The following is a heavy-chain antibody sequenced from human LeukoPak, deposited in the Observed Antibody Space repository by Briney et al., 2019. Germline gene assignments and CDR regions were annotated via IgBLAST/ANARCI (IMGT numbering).Heavy chain of an antibody. CDR3: VRLQSYYDSSGFYPYFDS. CDR2: INHAGST. D-gene: IGHD3-22*01. J-gene: IGHJ4*02. V-gene: IGHV4-34*01. CDR1: GGSLSGHF. Sequence: SETLSLTCAVYGGSLSGHFWSWVRQAPGKGLEWLGEINHAGSTNYNPSLKNRLTISLDASKSQFSLKMTSVAAADTAVYYRVRLQSYYDSSGFYPYFDSWGQGTLVTVSS.